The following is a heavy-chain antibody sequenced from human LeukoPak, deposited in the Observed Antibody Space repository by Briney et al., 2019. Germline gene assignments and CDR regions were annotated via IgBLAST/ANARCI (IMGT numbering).Heavy chain of an antibody. D-gene: IGHD2-2*01. CDR2: INARNGNT. CDR1: GYTFTSYA. V-gene: IGHV1-3*01. CDR3: AIPGRSSTSCYAVIAAAGTAAGYYYYYYMDV. Sequence: ASVKVSCKASGYTFTSYAMHWVRQAPGQRLEWMGGINARNGNTKYSQEFQGRVTITRDTSASTAYMELSRLRSDDTAVYYCAIPGRSSTSCYAVIAAAGTAAGYYYYYYMDVWGKGTTVTVSS. J-gene: IGHJ6*03.